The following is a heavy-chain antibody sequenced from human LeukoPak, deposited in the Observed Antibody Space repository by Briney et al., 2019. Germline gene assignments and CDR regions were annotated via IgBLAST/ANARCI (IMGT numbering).Heavy chain of an antibody. CDR3: HGVMITFGGVIVDY. D-gene: IGHD3-16*02. CDR2: IIPILGIA. V-gene: IGHV1-69*04. Sequence: SVTVSCKASGGTFSSYAISWVRQAPGQGLEWMGRIIPILGIANYAQKFQGRVTITADKSTSTAYMELSSLRSEDTAVYYCHGVMITFGGVIVDYGGQGTLVTVSS. J-gene: IGHJ4*02. CDR1: GGTFSSYA.